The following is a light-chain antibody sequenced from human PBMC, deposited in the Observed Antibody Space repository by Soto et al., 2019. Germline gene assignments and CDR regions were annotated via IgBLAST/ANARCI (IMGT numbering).Light chain of an antibody. V-gene: IGKV1-5*01. CDR3: QQYDTYSPTT. Sequence: DIQMTQSPSTLSPSVGDRVTITCRASQSISGWLAWYQQKPGKAPKLLIYDASSLESGVPSRFSGSGSGTEFTLTISSLQPDDFATYDCQQYDTYSPTTFGQGTKLEI. J-gene: IGKJ2*01. CDR2: DAS. CDR1: QSISGW.